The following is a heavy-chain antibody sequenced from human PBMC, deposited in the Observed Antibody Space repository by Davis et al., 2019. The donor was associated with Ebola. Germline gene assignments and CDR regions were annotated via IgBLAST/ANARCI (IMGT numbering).Heavy chain of an antibody. CDR2: IYYSGSA. D-gene: IGHD3-22*01. CDR3: ARQKYYYGSGGYHIDAFDV. Sequence: PSETLSLTCTVSGGSISSYYWNWIRQPPGKGLEWIGHIYYSGSANYNPSLKSRVTISVDTSKNQFSLKLSSVTAADTAVYYCARQKYYYGSGGYHIDAFDVWGQGTMVTVSS. J-gene: IGHJ3*01. V-gene: IGHV4-59*08. CDR1: GGSISSYY.